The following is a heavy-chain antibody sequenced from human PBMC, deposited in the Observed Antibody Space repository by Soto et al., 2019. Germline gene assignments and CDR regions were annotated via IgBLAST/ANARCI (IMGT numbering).Heavy chain of an antibody. J-gene: IGHJ6*02. CDR1: GYSFTSYW. D-gene: IGHD6-19*01. V-gene: IGHV5-51*01. CDR2: IYPGDSDT. Sequence: GESLKISCKGSGYSFTSYWIGWVRQMPGKGLEWMGIIYPGDSDTRYSPSFQGQVTISADKSISTAYLQWSSLKASDTAMYYCARRGAVALGYYGMDVWGQGTTVTVSS. CDR3: ARRGAVALGYYGMDV.